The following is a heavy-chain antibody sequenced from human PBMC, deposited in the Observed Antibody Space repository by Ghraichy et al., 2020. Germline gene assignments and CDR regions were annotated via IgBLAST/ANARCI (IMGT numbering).Heavy chain of an antibody. D-gene: IGHD2/OR15-2a*01. CDR3: ARIPGSSTYFDY. Sequence: LNISCTASTFTFSSHWMSWVRQAPGKGLEWVANIKPDGSDKKYVASVDGRFTISRDNTKNSLFLQMSSLRAEDTAVYYCARIPGSSTYFDYWGQGTLVTVSS. J-gene: IGHJ4*02. CDR2: IKPDGSDK. V-gene: IGHV3-7*03. CDR1: TFTFSSHW.